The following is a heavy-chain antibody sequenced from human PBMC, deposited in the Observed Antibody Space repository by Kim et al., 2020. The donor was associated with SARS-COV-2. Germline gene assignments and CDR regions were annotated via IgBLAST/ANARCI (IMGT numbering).Heavy chain of an antibody. CDR2: ISYSGNT. V-gene: IGHV4-39*01. Sequence: SETLSLTCTVSTGSIAIITNYWGWIRQPPGKGLEWIASISYSGNTYYNPSLKSRFTISVYTSKSQFSLKLTSVSSADPAVYYFMSHRSSGTYSAASYIWG. CDR3: MSHRSSGTYSAASYI. D-gene: IGHD1-26*01. CDR1: TGSIAIITNY. J-gene: IGHJ3*02.